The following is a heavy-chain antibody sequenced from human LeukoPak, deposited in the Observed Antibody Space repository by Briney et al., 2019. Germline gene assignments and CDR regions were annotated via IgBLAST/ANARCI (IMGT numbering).Heavy chain of an antibody. J-gene: IGHJ4*02. CDR3: ARDLSGSYPSPYFDY. Sequence: ASVKVSCKASGYTFTSYGISWVRQAPGQGLEWMGWISAYNGNTNYAQKLQGRVSMTTDTSTSTAYMELRSLRSDDTAVYYCARDLSGSYPSPYFDYWGQGTLVTVSS. D-gene: IGHD1-26*01. V-gene: IGHV1-18*01. CDR1: GYTFTSYG. CDR2: ISAYNGNT.